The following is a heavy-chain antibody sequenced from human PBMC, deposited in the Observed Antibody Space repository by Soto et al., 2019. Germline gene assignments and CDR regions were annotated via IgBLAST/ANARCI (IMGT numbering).Heavy chain of an antibody. CDR3: ARDLRVSKRSPATAIFDVFDY. D-gene: IGHD2-2*02. V-gene: IGHV3-30*03. CDR2: ISYDGSYK. Sequence: PGGSLRLSCAASGFTFSSYGMHWVRQAPGKGLEWVAVISYDGSYKSYADSVRGRFTISRDNSKNTLYLQMNSLRAEDTAVYYCARDLRVSKRSPATAIFDVFDYWGQGTLVTDSS. J-gene: IGHJ4*02. CDR1: GFTFSSYG.